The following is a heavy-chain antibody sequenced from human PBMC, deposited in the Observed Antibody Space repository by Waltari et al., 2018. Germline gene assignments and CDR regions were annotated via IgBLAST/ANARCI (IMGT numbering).Heavy chain of an antibody. Sequence: QLQLQESGPGLVKPSETLSLTCTVSGGSISSSSYYWGWIRQPPGKGLEWIGSIYYSGSTYYNPSLKSRVTISVDTSKNQFSLKLSSVTAADTAVYYCARHSRGGDWFDPWGQGILVTVSS. CDR2: IYYSGST. J-gene: IGHJ5*02. CDR1: GGSISSSSYY. D-gene: IGHD3-10*01. CDR3: ARHSRGGDWFDP. V-gene: IGHV4-39*01.